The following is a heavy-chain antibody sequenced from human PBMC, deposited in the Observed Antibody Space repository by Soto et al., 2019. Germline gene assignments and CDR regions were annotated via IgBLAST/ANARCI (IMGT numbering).Heavy chain of an antibody. CDR1: GFTFGDYA. CDR2: IRSKAYGGTT. J-gene: IGHJ5*02. V-gene: IGHV3-49*04. CDR3: TRGTMGGNWFDP. Sequence: PGGSLRLSCTASGFTFGDYAMSWVRQAPGKGLEWVGFIRSKAYGGTTEYAASVKGRFTISRDDSKSIAYLQMNSLKTEDTAVYYCTRGTMGGNWFDPWGQGTLVTVSS. D-gene: IGHD3-10*01.